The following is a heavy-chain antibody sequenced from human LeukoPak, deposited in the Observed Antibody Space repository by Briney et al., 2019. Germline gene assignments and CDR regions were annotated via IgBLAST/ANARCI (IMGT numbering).Heavy chain of an antibody. D-gene: IGHD4-17*01. CDR2: MYSGGST. CDR1: GFTVSSNY. Sequence: GGSLRLSCVVSGFTVSSNYMSWVRQAPGKGLEWVSVMYSGGSTYYADSLKGRFTISRHNSKNTLYLEINSLRPDDTAVYYCARGGGDYNPFDYWGQGTLVTVSS. CDR3: ARGGGDYNPFDY. V-gene: IGHV3-53*04. J-gene: IGHJ4*02.